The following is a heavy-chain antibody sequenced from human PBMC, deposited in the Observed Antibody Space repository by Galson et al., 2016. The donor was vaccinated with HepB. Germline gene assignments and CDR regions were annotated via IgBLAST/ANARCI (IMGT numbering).Heavy chain of an antibody. CDR3: VRGAARPRNWYFDL. V-gene: IGHV3-13*04. Sequence: SLRLSCAASGFTFSSYDMHWVRQATGKGLEWVSTIGTAGDTYYPGSVKGRFTLSRENAKNSLYLQMNSLRAGDTAVYYCVRGAARPRNWYFDLWGRGTLVTVSS. CDR1: GFTFSSYD. J-gene: IGHJ2*01. CDR2: IGTAGDT. D-gene: IGHD6-6*01.